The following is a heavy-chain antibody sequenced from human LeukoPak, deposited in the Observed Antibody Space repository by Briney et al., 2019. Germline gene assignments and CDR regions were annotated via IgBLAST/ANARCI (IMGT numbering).Heavy chain of an antibody. CDR3: GRHAPYSNYDL. CDR2: FGHGRQA. J-gene: IGHJ5*02. D-gene: IGHD2/OR15-2a*01. Sequence: SETLSFTCSVSGGPVSSGSYYWTWIRQPPGKGLEWIGSFGHGRQAFSNPSLKSRVTISVDTSKNQFSLRLSSVTAADTAMYYCGRHAPYSNYDLWGQGTLVTVSS. CDR1: GGPVSSGSYY. V-gene: IGHV4-39*01.